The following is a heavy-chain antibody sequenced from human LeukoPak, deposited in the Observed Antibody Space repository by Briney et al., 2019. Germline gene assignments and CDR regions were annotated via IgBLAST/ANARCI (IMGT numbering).Heavy chain of an antibody. CDR3: ASSRGVVTAYDI. J-gene: IGHJ3*02. Sequence: SETLSLTCTVSGGSISSYYWSWIRQPPGKGLEWIGYIHYSGTTNYNPSLKSRVSISTDTSENQMSLRLTSVTAADTAVYYCASSRGVVTAYDIWGQGTMVTVSS. CDR2: IHYSGTT. CDR1: GGSISSYY. D-gene: IGHD2-21*02. V-gene: IGHV4-59*08.